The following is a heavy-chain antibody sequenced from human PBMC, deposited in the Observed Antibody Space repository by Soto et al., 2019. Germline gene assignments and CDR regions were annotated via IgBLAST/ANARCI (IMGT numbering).Heavy chain of an antibody. J-gene: IGHJ4*02. V-gene: IGHV1-69*13. CDR2: IIPIFGTA. CDR3: ASGIVLMVYATNYFDY. D-gene: IGHD2-8*01. CDR1: GGTFSSYA. Sequence: VKVSCKASGGTFSSYAISWVRQAPGQGLEWMGGIIPIFGTANYAQKFQGRVTITADESTSTAYMELSSLRSEDTAVYYCASGIVLMVYATNYFDYWGQGTLVTVSS.